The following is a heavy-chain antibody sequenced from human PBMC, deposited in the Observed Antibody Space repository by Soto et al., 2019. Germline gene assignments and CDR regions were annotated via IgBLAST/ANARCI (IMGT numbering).Heavy chain of an antibody. Sequence: SETLSLTCTVSGGSISSGGYYWSWIRQHPGKGLEWIGYIYYSGSTYYNPSLKSRVTISVDTSKNQFSLKLSSVTAADTAVYYCARFALVSDYYYGMDVWGQGTTVTVSS. CDR2: IYYSGST. D-gene: IGHD2-8*02. CDR3: ARFALVSDYYYGMDV. J-gene: IGHJ6*02. CDR1: GGSISSGGYY. V-gene: IGHV4-31*03.